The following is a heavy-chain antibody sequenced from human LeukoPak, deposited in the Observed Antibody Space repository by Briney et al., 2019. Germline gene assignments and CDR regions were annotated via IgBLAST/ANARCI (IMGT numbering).Heavy chain of an antibody. CDR1: GFTFSSYW. Sequence: GGSLRLSCAASGFTFSSYWMHWVRQAPGKGLVWVSRINTDGSTTSYADSVKGRFTISRDNAKNTLYLHMDSLRAEDTAVYYCARSSRELGGYAPWELMPPFDYRGQGTLVTVSS. CDR3: ARSSRELGGYAPWELMPPFDY. J-gene: IGHJ4*02. V-gene: IGHV3-74*01. D-gene: IGHD1-7*01. CDR2: INTDGSTT.